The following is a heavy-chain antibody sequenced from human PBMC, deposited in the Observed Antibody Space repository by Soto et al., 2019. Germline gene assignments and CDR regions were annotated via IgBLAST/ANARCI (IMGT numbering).Heavy chain of an antibody. CDR1: GYTFTSYD. D-gene: IGHD4-4*01. CDR3: ARRNNDYSNYVGYSDY. CDR2: MNPNSGNT. Sequence: QVQLVQSGAEVKKPGASVKVSCKASGYTFTSYDINWVRQATGQGLEWMGWMNPNSGNTGYAQKCQGRGTMARNTSISTAYMELSSLRSEDTAVYYCARRNNDYSNYVGYSDYWGQGTLVTVSS. V-gene: IGHV1-8*01. J-gene: IGHJ4*02.